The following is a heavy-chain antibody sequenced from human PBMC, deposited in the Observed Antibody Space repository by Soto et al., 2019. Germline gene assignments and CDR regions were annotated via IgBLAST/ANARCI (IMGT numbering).Heavy chain of an antibody. V-gene: IGHV3-30*18. D-gene: IGHD3-9*01. Sequence: GGSLRLSCAASGFTFSSYGMHWVRQAPGKGLEWVAVISYDGSNKYYADSVKGRFTISRDNSKNTLYLQMNSLRAEDTAVYYCAKDGSDILTGYPYWGQGTLVTVSS. CDR2: ISYDGSNK. J-gene: IGHJ4*02. CDR1: GFTFSSYG. CDR3: AKDGSDILTGYPY.